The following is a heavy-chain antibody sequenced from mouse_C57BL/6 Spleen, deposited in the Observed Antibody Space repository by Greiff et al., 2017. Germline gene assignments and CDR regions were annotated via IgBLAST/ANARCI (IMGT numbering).Heavy chain of an antibody. Sequence: EVQLQESGGGLVKPGGSLKLSCAASGFTFSSYTMSWVRQTPEKRLEWVATISGGGGNTYYPDSVKGRFTISRDNAKNTLYLQMSSLRSEDTALYYCARRDYDWFAYWGQGTLVTVSA. D-gene: IGHD2-4*01. CDR2: ISGGGGNT. V-gene: IGHV5-9*01. CDR1: GFTFSSYT. CDR3: ARRDYDWFAY. J-gene: IGHJ3*01.